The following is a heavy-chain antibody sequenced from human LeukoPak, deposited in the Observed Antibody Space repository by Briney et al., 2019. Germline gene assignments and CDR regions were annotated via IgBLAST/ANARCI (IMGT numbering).Heavy chain of an antibody. J-gene: IGHJ4*02. Sequence: SSETLSLTCTVSGGSISSYYWSWIRQPAGKGLEWIGRIYTSGSTNYNPSLKSRVTISVDKSKNQFSLKLSPVTAADTAVYYCARSPRYYYDSSGYIFDYWGQGTLVTVSS. D-gene: IGHD3-22*01. CDR2: IYTSGST. CDR3: ARSPRYYYDSSGYIFDY. V-gene: IGHV4-4*07. CDR1: GGSISSYY.